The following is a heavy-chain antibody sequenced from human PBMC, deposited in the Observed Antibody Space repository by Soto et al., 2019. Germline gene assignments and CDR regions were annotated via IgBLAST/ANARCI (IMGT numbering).Heavy chain of an antibody. D-gene: IGHD3-22*01. CDR3: ARDRDDNSKNAGYYFDY. J-gene: IGHJ4*02. CDR2: IKEDGSEK. CDR1: GFSFSDSW. Sequence: GGSLRLSCAVSGFSFSDSWMDWVRQTPGNGPEWVANIKEDGSEKNYVDSVKGRFTISRDNAKNSLYLQMNSLRAEDTAVYYCARDRDDNSKNAGYYFDYWGKGILVPVYS. V-gene: IGHV3-7*01.